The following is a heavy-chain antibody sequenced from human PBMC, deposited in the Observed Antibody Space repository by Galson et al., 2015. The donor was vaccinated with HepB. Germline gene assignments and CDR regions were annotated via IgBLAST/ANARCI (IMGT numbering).Heavy chain of an antibody. J-gene: IGHJ5*02. CDR2: IYYSGST. Sequence: ETLSLTCTVSGGSISSSSYYWGWIRQPPGKGLEWIGSIYYSGSTYYNPSLKSRVTISVDTSKNQFSLKLSSVTAADTAVYYCARAIKVGYSYGFRSWGGFDPWGQGTLVTVSS. D-gene: IGHD5-18*01. V-gene: IGHV4-39*01. CDR3: ARAIKVGYSYGFRSWGGFDP. CDR1: GGSISSSSYY.